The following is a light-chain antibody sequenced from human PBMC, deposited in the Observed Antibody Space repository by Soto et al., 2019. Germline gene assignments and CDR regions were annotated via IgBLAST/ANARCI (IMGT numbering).Light chain of an antibody. Sequence: EVMLTQSPGTLSLSPGERATLSCRASQSVSSNYLAWYQQKSGQAPRLLIYGASNRATGIPDRFSGSGSGTDCTVTIRTLESAEFAVYYCQKYDTSPRTFGQWTKVEFK. CDR2: GAS. V-gene: IGKV3-20*01. CDR3: QKYDTSPRT. CDR1: QSVSSNY. J-gene: IGKJ1*01.